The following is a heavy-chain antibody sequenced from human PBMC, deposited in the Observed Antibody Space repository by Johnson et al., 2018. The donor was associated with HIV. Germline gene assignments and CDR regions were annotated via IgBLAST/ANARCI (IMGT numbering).Heavy chain of an antibody. V-gene: IGHV3-53*01. J-gene: IGHJ3*02. Sequence: VQLMESGGGLIQPGGSLRLSCAASGFTVSSHYMSWVRQSPGKGLEWLSVIYSGGATYYADSVQGRFTVSRDSSKNTLYLQMNSLRAEDTAMYYCARATMSYKVWLQLSAAFDIWGQGTMVTVSS. CDR3: ARATMSYKVWLQLSAAFDI. CDR2: IYSGGAT. CDR1: GFTVSSHY. D-gene: IGHD5-24*01.